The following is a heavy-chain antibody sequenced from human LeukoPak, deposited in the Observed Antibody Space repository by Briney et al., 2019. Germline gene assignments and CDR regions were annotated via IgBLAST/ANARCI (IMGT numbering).Heavy chain of an antibody. V-gene: IGHV3-7*03. Sequence: GGSPRLSCAASGFTFRSYGIHWVRQAPGKGLEWVANIKQDGSEKYYVDSVKGRFTISRDNAKNSLYLQMNSLRAEDMALYYCAKGDSSGYYYNWFDPWGQGTLVTVSS. CDR1: GFTFRSYG. CDR3: AKGDSSGYYYNWFDP. J-gene: IGHJ5*02. CDR2: IKQDGSEK. D-gene: IGHD3-22*01.